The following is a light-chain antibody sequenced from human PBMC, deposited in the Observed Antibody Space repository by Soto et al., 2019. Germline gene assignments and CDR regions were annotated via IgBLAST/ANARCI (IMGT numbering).Light chain of an antibody. CDR3: AAWDDSLSGPGV. V-gene: IGLV1-47*01. CDR1: SSNIGNFY. J-gene: IGLJ7*01. Sequence: QSVLTQPPSASGTPGQRVTISCSGSSSNIGNFYVYWYQQLPGTAPKLLIYKNNQRPLGVPDRFSGSKSGTSASLASSGLRSEDEADYYWAAWDDSLSGPGVFGGGTQLTVL. CDR2: KNN.